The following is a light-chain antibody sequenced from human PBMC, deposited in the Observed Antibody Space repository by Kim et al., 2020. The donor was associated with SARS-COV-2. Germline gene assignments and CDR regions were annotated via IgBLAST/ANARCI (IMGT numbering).Light chain of an antibody. Sequence: VSLGERATLSCRASQSVSSNLAWYQQKPGQTPRRLIYGASTRATGIPARFSGSGSGTEFTLTISSLQSEDFAVYYCQQYNNWAFTFGPGTKVDIK. V-gene: IGKV3-15*01. J-gene: IGKJ3*01. CDR1: QSVSSN. CDR3: QQYNNWAFT. CDR2: GAS.